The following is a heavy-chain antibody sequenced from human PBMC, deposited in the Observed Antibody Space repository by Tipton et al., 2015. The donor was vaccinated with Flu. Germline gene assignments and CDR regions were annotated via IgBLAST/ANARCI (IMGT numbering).Heavy chain of an antibody. Sequence: LRLSCAVYGGSFSGYYWSWIRQPPGKGLEWIGEINHSGSTNYNPSLKSRVTISVDTSKNQFSLKLSSVTAADTAVYYCARAVGGWYYYYGMDVWGQGTTVTVSS. D-gene: IGHD6-19*01. CDR2: INHSGST. CDR1: GGSFSGYY. V-gene: IGHV4-34*01. CDR3: ARAVGGWYYYYGMDV. J-gene: IGHJ6*02.